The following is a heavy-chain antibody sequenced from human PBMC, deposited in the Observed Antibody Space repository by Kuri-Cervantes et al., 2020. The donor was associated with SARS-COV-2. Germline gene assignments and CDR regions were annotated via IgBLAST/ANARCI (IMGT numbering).Heavy chain of an antibody. CDR1: GFNFRSYW. CDR2: IKSDGTTT. V-gene: IGHV3-74*01. D-gene: IGHD2-8*02. Sequence: GGSLRLSCVASGFNFRSYWMYWVRQAPGKGLVWVSRIKSDGTTTTYADSVKGRFTISRDNSQNTLHLQMNSLRAEDTAVYYCVKKIGGSCTATSCNGDGLDAWGQGTTVTVSS. J-gene: IGHJ6*02. CDR3: VKKIGGSCTATSCNGDGLDA.